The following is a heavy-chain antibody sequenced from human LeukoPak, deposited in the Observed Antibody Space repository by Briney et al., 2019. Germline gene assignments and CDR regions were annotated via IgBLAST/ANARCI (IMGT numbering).Heavy chain of an antibody. CDR3: ARGPGWEQTYYFDY. CDR1: GFTFSSYA. CDR2: VSGRGDST. V-gene: IGHV3-23*01. J-gene: IGHJ4*02. D-gene: IGHD1-26*01. Sequence: QPGGSLRLSCAASGFTFSSYAITWVRQAPGKGLEWVSAVSGRGDSTYYADSVKGQFTISRDNSKNTLYLQMNSLRAEDTAVYYCARGPGWEQTYYFDYWGQGTLVTVSS.